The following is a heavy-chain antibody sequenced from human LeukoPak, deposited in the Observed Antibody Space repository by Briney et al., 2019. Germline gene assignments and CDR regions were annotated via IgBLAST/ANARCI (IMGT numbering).Heavy chain of an antibody. Sequence: PGGSLRLSCVGFGFTVSSYWMHWVRQAPGKGPVWVSHISSDGTNTGYADSVKGRFTISRDTARNTLYLQMDSLRAEDTAVYYCVRQDIGSYLGGYWGQGTLVTVSS. J-gene: IGHJ4*02. CDR2: ISSDGTNT. V-gene: IGHV3-74*01. CDR1: GFTVSSYW. CDR3: VRQDIGSYLGGY. D-gene: IGHD1-26*01.